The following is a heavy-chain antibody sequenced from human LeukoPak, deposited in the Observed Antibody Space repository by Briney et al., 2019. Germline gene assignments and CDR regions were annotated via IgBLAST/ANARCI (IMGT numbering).Heavy chain of an antibody. CDR2: INPNSGGT. CDR1: GYTFTGYY. CDR3: ARALRYRSTTSCQYYFDY. V-gene: IGHV1-2*02. Sequence: GASVTVSCTASGYTFTGYYMHWVRQAPGQGLEWMGWINPNSGGTNYAQKFQGRVTMTRDTSISTAYMELSSLKSEDTAVYYCARALRYRSTTSCQYYFDYWGQGTLVTVSS. D-gene: IGHD2-2*01. J-gene: IGHJ4*02.